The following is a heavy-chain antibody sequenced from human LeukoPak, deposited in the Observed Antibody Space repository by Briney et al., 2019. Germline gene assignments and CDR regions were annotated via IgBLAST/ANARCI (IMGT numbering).Heavy chain of an antibody. CDR2: INHSGST. D-gene: IGHD6-6*01. CDR3: AREEQLVFDY. Sequence: SETLSLTCAVYCGSFSGHYWSWIRQPPGKGLEWIGEINHSGSTNYNPSLKSRVTISVDTSKNQFSLKLSSVTAADTAVYYCAREEQLVFDYWGQGTLVTISS. J-gene: IGHJ4*02. CDR1: CGSFSGHY. V-gene: IGHV4-34*01.